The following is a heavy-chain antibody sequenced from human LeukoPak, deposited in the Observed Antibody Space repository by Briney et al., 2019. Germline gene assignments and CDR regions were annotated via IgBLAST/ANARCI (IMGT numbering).Heavy chain of an antibody. CDR1: GGSFSGYY. J-gene: IGHJ6*02. CDR2: INHSGST. CDR3: ASGYYDYVWGSYRPPGMDV. Sequence: SETLSLTCAVYGGSFSGYYWSWIRQPPGKGPEWIGEINHSGSTNYNPSLKSRVTISVDTSKNQFSLKLSSVTAADTAVYYCASGYYDYVWGSYRPPGMDVWGQGTTVTVSS. D-gene: IGHD3-16*02. V-gene: IGHV4-34*01.